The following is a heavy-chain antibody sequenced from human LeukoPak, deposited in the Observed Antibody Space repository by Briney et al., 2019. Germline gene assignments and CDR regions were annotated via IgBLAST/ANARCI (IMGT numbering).Heavy chain of an antibody. CDR3: ARRYKRITMVRGVIGAFDI. CDR2: IYSGGST. D-gene: IGHD3-10*01. J-gene: IGHJ3*02. Sequence: GGSLRLSCAASGFTFSSYAMSWVRQAPGKGLEWVSVIYSGGSTYYADSVKGRFTISRDNSKNTLYLQMNSLRAEDTAVYYCARRYKRITMVRGVIGAFDIWGQGTMVTVSS. V-gene: IGHV3-66*01. CDR1: GFTFSSYA.